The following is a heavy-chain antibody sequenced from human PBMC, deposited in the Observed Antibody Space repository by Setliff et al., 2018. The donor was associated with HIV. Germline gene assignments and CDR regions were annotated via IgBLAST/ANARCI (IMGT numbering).Heavy chain of an antibody. V-gene: IGHV4-59*01. CDR2: IYYSGST. J-gene: IGHJ6*03. Sequence: SETLSLTCTVSGGSISSYYWSWIRQPPGKGLEWIGYIYYSGSTNYNPSLKSRVTISVDTSKNHFSLKLSSVTAADTAVYYCARGARLLAGYSDRWDYYYMGVWGKGTTVTVSS. CDR3: ARGARLLAGYSDRWDYYYMGV. CDR1: GGSISSYY. D-gene: IGHD6-13*01.